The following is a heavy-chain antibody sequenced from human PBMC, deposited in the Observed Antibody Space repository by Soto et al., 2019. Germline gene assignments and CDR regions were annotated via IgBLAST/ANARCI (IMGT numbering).Heavy chain of an antibody. CDR1: GGIFSSYD. V-gene: IGHV1-69*01. CDR2: VIPILGQA. Sequence: QVQLVQSGAEVKKPGSSVKVSCKASGGIFSSYDISWLRQAPVQGLEWMGAVIPILGQAYYAQDLQDRVSITADESTRTTYMELSSLRSEDTAVYFCARVGGIGAPPGTAYWGQGTLVTVSS. CDR3: ARVGGIGAPPGTAY. J-gene: IGHJ4*02. D-gene: IGHD6-6*01.